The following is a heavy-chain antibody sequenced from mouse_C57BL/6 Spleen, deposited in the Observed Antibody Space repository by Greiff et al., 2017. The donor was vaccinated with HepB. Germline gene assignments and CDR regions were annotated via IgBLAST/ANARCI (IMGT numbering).Heavy chain of an antibody. J-gene: IGHJ3*01. D-gene: IGHD2-3*01. Sequence: EVMLVESGGDLVKPGGSLKLSCAASGFTFSSYGMSWVRQTPDKRLEWVATISSGGSYTYYPDSVKGRFTISRDNAKNTLYLQMSSLKSEDTAMYYCASPLYDGYPAWFAYWGQGTLVTVSA. CDR2: ISSGGSYT. CDR3: ASPLYDGYPAWFAY. V-gene: IGHV5-6*01. CDR1: GFTFSSYG.